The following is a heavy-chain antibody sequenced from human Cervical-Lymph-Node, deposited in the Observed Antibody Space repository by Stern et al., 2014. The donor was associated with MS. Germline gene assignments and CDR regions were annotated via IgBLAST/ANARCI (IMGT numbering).Heavy chain of an antibody. CDR2: ITSSGGIL. V-gene: IGHV3-11*01. CDR1: GFNFGGFY. Sequence: QVQLVESGGGLVKSGGSLRLSCAASGFNFGGFYMSWIRQAPGRGLECVAYITSSGGILHYADSVKGRFTISRDNVMNSLYLQMDSLRAEDTAVYYCAKNFDTRGDSWGQGTLVTVSS. D-gene: IGHD3-16*01. CDR3: AKNFDTRGDS. J-gene: IGHJ4*02.